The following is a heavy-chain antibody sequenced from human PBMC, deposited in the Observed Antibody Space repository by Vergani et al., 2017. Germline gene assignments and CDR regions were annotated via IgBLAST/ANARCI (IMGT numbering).Heavy chain of an antibody. CDR3: ARGRMGYYYDSSGYLRDDFDI. J-gene: IGHJ3*02. CDR1: GFTVSSNY. Sequence: EVQLVESGGGLIQPGGSLRLSCAASGFTVSSNYMSWVRQAPGKGLEWVSVIYSGGSTYYVDSVKGRFTISRDNSKNTLYLQMNSLRAEDTAVYYCARGRMGYYYDSSGYLRDDFDIWGQGTMVTVSS. D-gene: IGHD3-22*01. V-gene: IGHV3-53*01. CDR2: IYSGGST.